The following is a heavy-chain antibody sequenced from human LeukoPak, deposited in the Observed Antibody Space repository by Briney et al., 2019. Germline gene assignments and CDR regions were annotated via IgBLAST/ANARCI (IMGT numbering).Heavy chain of an antibody. V-gene: IGHV5-51*01. CDR2: IYSGDSES. Sequence: GESLKISCQGSGGSSRYKFSTYWIGWVRQMPGKGLEWMGMIYSGDSESRYSPSFQGQVTISADKSISTAYLQWSSLKASDTAMYYCAATYYYDSSGYYVLWGQGTLVTVSS. J-gene: IGHJ4*02. D-gene: IGHD3-22*01. CDR1: GGSSRYKFSTYW. CDR3: AATYYYDSSGYYVL.